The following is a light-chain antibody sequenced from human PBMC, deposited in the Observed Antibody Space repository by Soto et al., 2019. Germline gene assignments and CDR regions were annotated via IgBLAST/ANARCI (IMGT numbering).Light chain of an antibody. J-gene: IGLJ1*01. Sequence: QSALTQPASVSRSPGQSITISCTGTSSDVGGYNYVSWYQQHPGKAPKLMIYDVSNRPSGVSNRFSGSKSGNTASLTISGLQAEDEADYYCSSYTSSSTPYVFGTG. CDR1: SSDVGGYNY. CDR2: DVS. V-gene: IGLV2-14*01. CDR3: SSYTSSSTPYV.